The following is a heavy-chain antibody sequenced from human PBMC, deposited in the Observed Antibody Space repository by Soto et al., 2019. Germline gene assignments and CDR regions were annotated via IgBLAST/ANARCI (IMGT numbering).Heavy chain of an antibody. CDR1: EFTFSSYS. D-gene: IGHD2-15*01. J-gene: IGHJ3*02. CDR3: ARDLQVLLKSAFDI. V-gene: IGHV3-21*01. Sequence: GGSLRLSCAASEFTFSSYSMSWVRQAPGKGLEWVSSISSSSSYIYYADSVKGRFTISRDNAKNSLYLQMNSLRAEDTAVYYCARDLQVLLKSAFDIWGQGTMVTVSS. CDR2: ISSSSSYI.